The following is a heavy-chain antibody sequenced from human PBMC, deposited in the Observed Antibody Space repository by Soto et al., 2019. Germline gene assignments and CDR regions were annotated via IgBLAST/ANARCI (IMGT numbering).Heavy chain of an antibody. CDR1: GGTFSSYA. J-gene: IGHJ4*02. V-gene: IGHV1-69*13. Sequence: ASVKVSCKASGGTFSSYAISWVRQAPGQGLEWMGGIIPIFGTANYAQKFQGRVTITADESTSTAYMELSSLRSEDTAVYYCAGAASIAARLVDYWGQGTLVTVSS. CDR2: IIPIFGTA. CDR3: AGAASIAARLVDY. D-gene: IGHD6-6*01.